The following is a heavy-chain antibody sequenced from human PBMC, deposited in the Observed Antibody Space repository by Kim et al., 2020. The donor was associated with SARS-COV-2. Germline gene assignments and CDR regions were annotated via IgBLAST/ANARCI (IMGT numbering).Heavy chain of an antibody. D-gene: IGHD1-26*01. CDR1: GFTFSSYS. Sequence: GGSLRLSCAASGFTFSSYSMNWVRQAPGKGLEWVSSISSSSSYIYYADSVKGRFTISRDNAKNSLYLQMNSLRAEDTAVYYCASFSELYWFDPWGQGTLVTVSP. CDR2: ISSSSSYI. V-gene: IGHV3-21*01. J-gene: IGHJ5*02. CDR3: ASFSELYWFDP.